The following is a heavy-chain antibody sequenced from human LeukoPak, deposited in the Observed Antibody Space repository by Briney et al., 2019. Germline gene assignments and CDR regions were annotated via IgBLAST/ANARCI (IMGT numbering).Heavy chain of an antibody. J-gene: IGHJ4*02. CDR3: ARRGILTGYMFDY. V-gene: IGHV1-69*05. Sequence: APVKVSCKASGGTFSSYAISWVRQAPGQGLEWMGGIIPIFGTANYAQKFQGRVTMTSDTSTSTVYMELSSLRSDDTAVYYCARRGILTGYMFDYWGQGTLVTVSS. D-gene: IGHD3-9*01. CDR2: IIPIFGTA. CDR1: GGTFSSYA.